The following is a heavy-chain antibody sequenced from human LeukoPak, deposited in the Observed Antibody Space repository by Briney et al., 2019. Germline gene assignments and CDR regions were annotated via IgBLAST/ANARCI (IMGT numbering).Heavy chain of an antibody. CDR1: GFTFSSYA. J-gene: IGHJ5*02. V-gene: IGHV3-23*01. CDR3: AKDGGLGSSTSSDWFDP. D-gene: IGHD2-2*01. CDR2: ISGSGGST. Sequence: PGGSLRLSCAASGFTFSSYAMSWVRQAPGKGLEWVSAISGSGGSTYYADSVKGRFTISRDNSKNTLYLQMNSLRAEDTAVYYCAKDGGLGSSTSSDWFDPWGQGTLVTVSS.